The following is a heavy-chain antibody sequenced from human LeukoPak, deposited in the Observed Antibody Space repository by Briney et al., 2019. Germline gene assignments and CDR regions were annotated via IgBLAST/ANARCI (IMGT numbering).Heavy chain of an antibody. V-gene: IGHV3-21*01. D-gene: IGHD6-19*01. CDR2: ISSSSTYI. CDR1: GFTFSSYS. CDR3: ARESFSGWYDDG. Sequence: GGSLRLSCAASGFTFSSYSMNWVRQAPGKGLEWVSSISSSSTYIYYADSVKGRFTISRDNAKNSLYLQMNSLRGEDTAVYYCARESFSGWYDDGWGKGTLVTVSS. J-gene: IGHJ4*02.